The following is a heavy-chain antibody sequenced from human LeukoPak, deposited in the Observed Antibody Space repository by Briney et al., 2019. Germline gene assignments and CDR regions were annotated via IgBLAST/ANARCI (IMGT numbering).Heavy chain of an antibody. Sequence: SETLSLTCAVYGGSFSGYYWSWIRQPPGKGLEWIGEINHSGSTNYNPSLKSRVTISVDTSKNQFSLKLSSVTAADTAVYYCARGGYCSGGSCYSTDFDYWGQGTLVTVSS. CDR1: GGSFSGYY. CDR2: INHSGST. CDR3: ARGGYCSGGSCYSTDFDY. V-gene: IGHV4-34*01. D-gene: IGHD2-15*01. J-gene: IGHJ4*02.